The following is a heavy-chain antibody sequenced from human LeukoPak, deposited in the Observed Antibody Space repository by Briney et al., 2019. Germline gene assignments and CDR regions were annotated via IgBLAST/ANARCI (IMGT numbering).Heavy chain of an antibody. J-gene: IGHJ6*03. D-gene: IGHD1-1*01. CDR3: VRQLSHYSYYYYMDV. V-gene: IGHV4-38-2*01. CDR1: SYSVSSGYC. Sequence: PSETLSLTCAVSSYSVSSGYCWGWIRQPPGKGLEWIGAIYHSGSTYYNPSLESRVTISVDTSKNQFSLKLSSVTAADTAVYYCVRQLSHYSYYYYMDVWGKGTTVTVSS. CDR2: IYHSGST.